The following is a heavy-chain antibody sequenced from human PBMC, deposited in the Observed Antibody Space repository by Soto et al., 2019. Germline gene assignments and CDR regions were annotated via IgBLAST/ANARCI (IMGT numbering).Heavy chain of an antibody. CDR1: GFIFSKYA. D-gene: IGHD5-12*01. CDR3: ARGDIVVKGPFAY. V-gene: IGHV3-30-3*01. J-gene: IGHJ4*02. Sequence: QVQLVESGGGVVQPGGSLRLSCVASGFIFSKYAIYWVRQAPGKGPDWVAVIASDGSNRDYADSVKGRFTISRDNSKNTRYLQMNSLKPEETAMYFGARGDIVVKGPFAYWGQGTLVTVSS. CDR2: IASDGSNR.